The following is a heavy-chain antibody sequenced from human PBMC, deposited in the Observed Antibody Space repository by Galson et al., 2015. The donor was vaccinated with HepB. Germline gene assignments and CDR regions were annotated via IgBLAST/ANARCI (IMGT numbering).Heavy chain of an antibody. V-gene: IGHV3-74*01. CDR2: INSDGSST. D-gene: IGHD1-1*01. J-gene: IGHJ5*02. CDR3: ASTTGRENWFDP. CDR1: GFTFSSYW. Sequence: SLRLSCAASGFTFSSYWMHWVRQAPGKGLVWVSRINSDGSSTSCADSVKGRPTISRDNAKNTLYLQMNSLRAEDTAVYYCASTTGRENWFDPWGQGTLVTVSS.